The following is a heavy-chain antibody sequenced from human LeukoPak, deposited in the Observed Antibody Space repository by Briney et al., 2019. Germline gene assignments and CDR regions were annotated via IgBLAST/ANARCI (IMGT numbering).Heavy chain of an antibody. CDR2: IYYSGST. Sequence: SETLSLTCTVSGGSISSSSYYWGWIRQPPGKGLEWIGCIYYSGSTYHNPSLKSRVTISVDTSKNQLSLKLSSVTAADTAVYYCANGALDYWGQGTLVTVSS. J-gene: IGHJ4*02. V-gene: IGHV4-39*07. CDR1: GGSISSSSYY. CDR3: ANGALDY.